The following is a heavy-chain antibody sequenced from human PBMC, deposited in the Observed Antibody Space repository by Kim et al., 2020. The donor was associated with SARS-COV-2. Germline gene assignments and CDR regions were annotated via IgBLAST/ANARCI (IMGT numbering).Heavy chain of an antibody. D-gene: IGHD2-2*01. J-gene: IGHJ6*03. CDR1: GFTFSSYA. CDR3: AKEGGEYCSSTSCTPSDYYYYYYMDV. V-gene: IGHV3-23*01. CDR2: ISGRGGST. Sequence: GGSLRLSCAASGFTFSSYAMSWVRQAPGKGLEWVSAISGRGGSTYYADSVKGRFTISRDNSKNTLYLQMNSLRAEDTAVYYCAKEGGEYCSSTSCTPSDYYYYYYMDVWGKGTTVTVSS.